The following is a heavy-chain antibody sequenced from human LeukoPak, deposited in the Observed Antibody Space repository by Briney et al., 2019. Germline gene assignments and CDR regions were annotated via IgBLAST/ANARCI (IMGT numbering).Heavy chain of an antibody. CDR3: AKWGDYDVLTGYYVSDF. Sequence: GGSLRLSCAASGFIFSNYAMYWVRQAPGKGLEWVSAISGRSDNTYYADSVKGRFTLSRDSSKNTLYLQMNSLRADDTAVYYCAKWGDYDVLTGYYVSDFWGQGTLATVSS. CDR1: GFIFSNYA. CDR2: ISGRSDNT. D-gene: IGHD3-9*01. J-gene: IGHJ4*02. V-gene: IGHV3-23*01.